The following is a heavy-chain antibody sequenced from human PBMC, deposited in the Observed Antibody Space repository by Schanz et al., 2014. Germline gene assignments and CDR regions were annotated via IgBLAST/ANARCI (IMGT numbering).Heavy chain of an antibody. D-gene: IGHD3-3*01. V-gene: IGHV1-69*10. CDR3: ARGNTIFGVVILGWLDP. CDR2: IIPNLGSA. J-gene: IGHJ5*02. Sequence: QVQLVQSGAEVKKPGASVKVSCKASGYTFSSHGISWVRQAPGQGLEWMGWIIPNLGSANYAQKFQGRVTITADKSTSTVYMELSSLRSEDAAIYYCARGNTIFGVVILGWLDPWGQGTLVTVSS. CDR1: GYTFSSHG.